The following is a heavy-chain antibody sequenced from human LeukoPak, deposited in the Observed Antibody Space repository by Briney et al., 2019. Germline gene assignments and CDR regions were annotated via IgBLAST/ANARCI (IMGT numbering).Heavy chain of an antibody. D-gene: IGHD2-21*01. J-gene: IGHJ4*02. V-gene: IGHV1-2*02. Sequence: ASVKVSCKASGYTFTGYYMHWVRQAPGQGLEWMGWINPNSGGTNYAQKCQGRVTMTRDTSISTAYMELSRLRSDDTAVYYCARVMGTYCGGDCYSGFDYWGPGTLVSVSS. CDR3: ARVMGTYCGGDCYSGFDY. CDR1: GYTFTGYY. CDR2: INPNSGGT.